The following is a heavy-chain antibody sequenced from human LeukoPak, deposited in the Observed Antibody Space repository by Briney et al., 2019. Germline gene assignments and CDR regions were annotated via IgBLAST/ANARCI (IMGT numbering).Heavy chain of an antibody. CDR1: GYTFTGYY. D-gene: IGHD3-9*01. CDR3: ARDQGGLLRYFDWLPRGYNWFDP. Sequence: ASVKVSCKASGYTFTGYYMHWVRQAPGQGLEWMGWINPNSGGTNYAQKFQGRVTMTRDTSISTAYMELSRLRSDDTAVYYCARDQGGLLRYFDWLPRGYNWFDPWGQGTLVTVSS. CDR2: INPNSGGT. J-gene: IGHJ5*02. V-gene: IGHV1-2*02.